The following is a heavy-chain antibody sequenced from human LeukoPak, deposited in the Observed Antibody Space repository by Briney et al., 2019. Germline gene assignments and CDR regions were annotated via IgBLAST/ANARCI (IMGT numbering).Heavy chain of an antibody. V-gene: IGHV4-4*07. CDR1: GGSISSYY. CDR2: IYTSGST. CDR3: AREGDGLWFGEHHFDY. Sequence: SETLSLTCTVSGGSISSYYWSWIRQPAGKGLEWIGRIYTSGSTNYNPSLKSRVTMSVDTSKNQFPLKLSSVTVADTAVYYCAREGDGLWFGEHHFDYWGQGTLVTVSS. J-gene: IGHJ4*02. D-gene: IGHD3-10*01.